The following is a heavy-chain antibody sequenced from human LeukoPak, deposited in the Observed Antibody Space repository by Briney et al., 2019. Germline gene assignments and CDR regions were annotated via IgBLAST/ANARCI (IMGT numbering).Heavy chain of an antibody. CDR3: AKGGMVRGEYDY. CDR2: IWYDGNNK. CDR1: GFTFSSYG. D-gene: IGHD3-10*01. V-gene: IGHV3-33*06. Sequence: GGSLRLSCAASGFTFSSYGMHWVRQAPGKGLEWVAVIWYDGNNKYYADSVKGRFAISRDNSKSTLYLQMNTLRVEDTAVYFCAKGGMVRGEYDYWGQGTLVTVSS. J-gene: IGHJ4*02.